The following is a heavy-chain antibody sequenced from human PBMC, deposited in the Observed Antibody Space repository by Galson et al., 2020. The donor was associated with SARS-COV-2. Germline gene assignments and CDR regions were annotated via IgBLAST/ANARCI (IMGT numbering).Heavy chain of an antibody. J-gene: IGHJ6*02. CDR2: IGTAGDT. CDR3: ARAYYDSSGYYYGGYYYYGMDV. Sequence: GGSLRLSCAAPEFTFSSYDMHWVRQATGKGLEWVSAIGTAGDTYSPGSVKGRFTISRENAKNSLYLQMNSLRAGDTAVYYCARAYYDSSGYYYGGYYYYGMDVWGQGTTVTVSS. D-gene: IGHD3-22*01. V-gene: IGHV3-13*01. CDR1: EFTFSSYD.